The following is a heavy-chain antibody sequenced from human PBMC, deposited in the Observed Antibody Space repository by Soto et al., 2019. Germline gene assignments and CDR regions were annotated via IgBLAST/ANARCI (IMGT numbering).Heavy chain of an antibody. J-gene: IGHJ4*02. CDR3: ARSYGSLHYFDF. D-gene: IGHD2-15*01. V-gene: IGHV3-72*01. CDR2: TGTKANSYTT. CDR1: GFLFSGHY. Sequence: GGSLRLSCAASGFLFSGHYMDWVRQSPGKGLEWVGRTGTKANSYTTQYAASVKGRFTISRDDSKKSLYLLMNSLKTEDTAVYYCARSYGSLHYFDFWGQGTLVTVSS.